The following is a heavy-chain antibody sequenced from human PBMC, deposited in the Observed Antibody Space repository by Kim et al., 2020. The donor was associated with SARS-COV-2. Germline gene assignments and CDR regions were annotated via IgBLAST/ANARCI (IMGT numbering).Heavy chain of an antibody. J-gene: IGHJ3*02. V-gene: IGHV3-33*06. CDR3: EKDPYYDSSGYYYEHAFDI. Sequence: GGSLRLSCAASGFTFSSYGMHWVRQAPGKGLEWVAVIWYDGSNKYYADSVKGRFTISRDNSKNTLYLQMNSLRAEDTAVYYCEKDPYYDSSGYYYEHAFDIWGQGTMVTVSS. CDR2: IWYDGSNK. D-gene: IGHD3-22*01. CDR1: GFTFSSYG.